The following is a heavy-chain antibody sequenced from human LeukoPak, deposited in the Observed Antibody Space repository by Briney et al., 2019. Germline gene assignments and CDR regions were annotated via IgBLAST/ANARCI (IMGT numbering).Heavy chain of an antibody. Sequence: SETLSLTCTVSGGSVNSGSYYWNWIRQPPGKGLEWIGYIYYSGSTNYNPSLKSRVTISVDTSKNQYSLKLSSVTAADTAVYYCARAAYSGSYHSDYWGQGTLVTVSS. D-gene: IGHD1-26*01. CDR3: ARAAYSGSYHSDY. CDR2: IYYSGST. V-gene: IGHV4-61*01. J-gene: IGHJ4*02. CDR1: GGSVNSGSYY.